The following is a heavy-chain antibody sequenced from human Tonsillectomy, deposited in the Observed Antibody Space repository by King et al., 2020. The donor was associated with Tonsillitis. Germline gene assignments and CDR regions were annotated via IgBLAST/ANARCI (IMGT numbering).Heavy chain of an antibody. J-gene: IGHJ4*02. CDR3: ARGRIAAAGPDY. CDR1: GFTFSSYS. CDR2: ISSSSSYI. V-gene: IGHV3-21*01. Sequence: VQLVESGGGLVKPGGSLRLSCAASGFTFSSYSMNWVRQAPGKGLEWVSSISSSSSYIYYADSVKGRFTISRDNAKNSLYLQMNSLRAEDTAVYYCARGRIAAAGPDYWGQGTLVTVSS. D-gene: IGHD6-13*01.